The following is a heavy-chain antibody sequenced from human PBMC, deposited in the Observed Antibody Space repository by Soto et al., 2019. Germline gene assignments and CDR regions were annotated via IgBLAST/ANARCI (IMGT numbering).Heavy chain of an antibody. D-gene: IGHD5-12*01. CDR1: GGSISSGGYY. J-gene: IGHJ4*02. CDR3: ARDPAPEATPDY. V-gene: IGHV4-31*01. Sequence: QVQLQESGPGLVKPSQTLSLTCTVSGGSISSGGYYWSWIRQHPGKGLEWIGYIYYSGSTYYTPSLKSAVTMSVDTSKNQFSLKPRSVTAADTAVYYSARDPAPEATPDYWGQGTLVTVSS. CDR2: IYYSGST.